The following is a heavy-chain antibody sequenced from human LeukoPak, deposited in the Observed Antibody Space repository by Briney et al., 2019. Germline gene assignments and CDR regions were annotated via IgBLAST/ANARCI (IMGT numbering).Heavy chain of an antibody. CDR2: IYTSGST. D-gene: IGHD2-2*02. CDR3: ARDYGGIVVVPAAIQGYNWFDP. V-gene: IGHV4-4*07. Sequence: SETLSLTCTVSGGSISSYYWSWIRQPAGKGLEWIGRIYTSGSTNYNPSLKSRVTMSVDTSKNQFSLKLSSVTAADTAVYYCARDYGGIVVVPAAIQGYNWFDPWGQGTLVTVSS. J-gene: IGHJ5*02. CDR1: GGSISSYY.